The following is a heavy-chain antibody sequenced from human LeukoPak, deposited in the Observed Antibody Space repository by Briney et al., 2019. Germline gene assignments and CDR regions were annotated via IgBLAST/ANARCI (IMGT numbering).Heavy chain of an antibody. Sequence: PSETLSLTCTVSGFSITTGYYWAWIRQPPGKGLEWIGTIFRIGSTYYNPSLKSRVTISVDTSKNQFSLKLSSVTAADTAVYYCARHEGGSGSYYHLDYWGQGTLVTVSS. CDR3: ARHEGGSGSYYHLDY. V-gene: IGHV4-38-2*02. D-gene: IGHD3-10*01. J-gene: IGHJ4*02. CDR1: GFSITTGYY. CDR2: IFRIGST.